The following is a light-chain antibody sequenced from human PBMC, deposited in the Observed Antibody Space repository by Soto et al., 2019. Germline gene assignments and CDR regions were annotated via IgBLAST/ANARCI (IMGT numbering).Light chain of an antibody. CDR1: SSNIRSNT. V-gene: IGLV1-44*01. J-gene: IGLJ1*01. Sequence: QSVLTQPPSASVTPGQRVTISCSGSSSNIRSNTVNWYQQLPGTAPRLLMYRSDQRPSGVPDRFSGSKSGTSASLAISGLQSEDEADYYCAAWDDSLNGRVFGTGTKVTVL. CDR3: AAWDDSLNGRV. CDR2: RSD.